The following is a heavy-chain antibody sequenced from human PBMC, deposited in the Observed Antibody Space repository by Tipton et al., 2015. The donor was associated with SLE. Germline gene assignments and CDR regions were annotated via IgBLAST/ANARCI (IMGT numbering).Heavy chain of an antibody. J-gene: IGHJ5*02. D-gene: IGHD5-12*01. CDR2: IYYSGST. CDR3: ARSPHGVVATIDNWFDP. CDR1: GGSISSHY. Sequence: TLSLTCTVSGGSISSHYWSWIRQPPGKGLEWIGHIYYSGSTNYNPSLKSRATISVDTSKNQFSLKLSSVTAADTAVYYCARSPHGVVATIDNWFDPWGQGTLVTVSS. V-gene: IGHV4-59*11.